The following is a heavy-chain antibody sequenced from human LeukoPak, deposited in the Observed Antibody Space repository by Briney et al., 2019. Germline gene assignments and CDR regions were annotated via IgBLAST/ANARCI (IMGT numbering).Heavy chain of an antibody. J-gene: IGHJ4*02. CDR3: ATIEYFKFDY. CDR1: GFTFSNAW. D-gene: IGHD2/OR15-2a*01. V-gene: IGHV3-7*02. CDR2: MSQDGSEK. Sequence: GGSLRLSCAASGFTFSNAWMSWVRQAPGKGLEWVAHMSQDGSEKYYVDSVKGRFTISRDNAKKSLDLQINRLRAEDTAVYYCATIEYFKFDYWGQGTLITVSS.